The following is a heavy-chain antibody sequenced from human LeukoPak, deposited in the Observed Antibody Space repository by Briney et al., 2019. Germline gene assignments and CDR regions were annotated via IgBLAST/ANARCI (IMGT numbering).Heavy chain of an antibody. CDR1: GYTFTSYD. J-gene: IGHJ6*03. CDR3: ARGHYYYYMDV. Sequence: ASVKVSCKASGYTFTSYDINWVRQATGQGLEWMGWMNPNSGNTGYAQKFQGRVTITRSTSISTAYMELSSLRSEDTAVYYCARGHYYYYMDVWGKGTTVTVSS. CDR2: MNPNSGNT. V-gene: IGHV1-8*03.